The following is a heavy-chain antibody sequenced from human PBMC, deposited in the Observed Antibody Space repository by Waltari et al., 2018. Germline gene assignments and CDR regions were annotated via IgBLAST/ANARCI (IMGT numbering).Heavy chain of an antibody. D-gene: IGHD3-22*01. V-gene: IGHV3-53*02. CDR2: IYSGGSGGNT. CDR1: GFNVSRTY. CDR3: ATDYDGNAYVAFDI. Sequence: EVKLVETGGGLIKPGWSLRRSCAACGFNVSRTYMTWVRQAPGKGLEWVSVIYSGGSGGNTYYADSVKGRFTISRDNSKNTLYLQMNGLRAEDTAMYYCATDYDGNAYVAFDIWGQGTMVTVSS. J-gene: IGHJ3*02.